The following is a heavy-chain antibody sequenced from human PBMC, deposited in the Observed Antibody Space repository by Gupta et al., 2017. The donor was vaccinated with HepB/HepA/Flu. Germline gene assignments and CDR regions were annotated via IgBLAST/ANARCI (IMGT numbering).Heavy chain of an antibody. Sequence: QVQLVESGGGVVQPGRSLRLSCAASGFPFSTYGMHWGRQAPGQGLKWVAVIWYDGSNKYYADSVKGRFTISRDQSNNTVNLQMNSLRVEDTAVYFCVRDKSFYLDSWGQGTLVTVSS. D-gene: IGHD1-26*01. J-gene: IGHJ4*02. CDR3: VRDKSFYLDS. CDR1: GFPFSTYG. CDR2: IWYDGSNK. V-gene: IGHV3-33*01.